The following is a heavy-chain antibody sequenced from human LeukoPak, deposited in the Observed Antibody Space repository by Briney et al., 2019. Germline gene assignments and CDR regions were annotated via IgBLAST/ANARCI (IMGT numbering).Heavy chain of an antibody. J-gene: IGHJ6*02. CDR2: INAGNGDT. D-gene: IGHD4-17*01. Sequence: ASVKVSCKASGYTFTSYAMHWVRLAPGQSLEWMGLINAGNGDTKYSQKFQGRVTITRDTSASTAYMELSSLRSEDTAVYYCASKVPYGDYRIDYYYYGMDVWGQGTTVTVSS. V-gene: IGHV1-3*01. CDR3: ASKVPYGDYRIDYYYYGMDV. CDR1: GYTFTSYA.